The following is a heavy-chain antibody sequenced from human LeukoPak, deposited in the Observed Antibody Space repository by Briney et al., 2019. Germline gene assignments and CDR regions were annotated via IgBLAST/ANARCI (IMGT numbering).Heavy chain of an antibody. Sequence: GPSVKLSCHVYTYTFTGYYMHWVRQAAGRGLEWMGWINPNSGGTNYAQKFQGRVTMTRDTSISTAYMELSRLRSDDTAVYYCARDRGSLTGYLAFDIWGQGTMVTVSS. V-gene: IGHV1-2*02. CDR3: ARDRGSLTGYLAFDI. J-gene: IGHJ3*02. CDR2: INPNSGGT. D-gene: IGHD3-9*01. CDR1: TYTFTGYY.